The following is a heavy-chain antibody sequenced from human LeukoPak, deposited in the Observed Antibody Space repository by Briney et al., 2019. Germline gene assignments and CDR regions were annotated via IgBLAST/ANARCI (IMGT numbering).Heavy chain of an antibody. Sequence: GASVKVSCKASGYTFTGYYMHWVRQAPGQGLEWMGWINPNGGGTNYAQKFQGRVTMTRDTSISTAYMELSRLRSDDTAVYYCARDHSYCSSTSCYENWFDPWGQGTLVTVSS. V-gene: IGHV1-2*02. J-gene: IGHJ5*02. CDR3: ARDHSYCSSTSCYENWFDP. CDR1: GYTFTGYY. CDR2: INPNGGGT. D-gene: IGHD2-2*01.